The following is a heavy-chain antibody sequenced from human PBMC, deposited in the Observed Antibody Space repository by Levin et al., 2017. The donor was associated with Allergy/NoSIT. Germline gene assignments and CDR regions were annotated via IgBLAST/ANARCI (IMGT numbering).Heavy chain of an antibody. CDR3: AKGFMRNYYTDV. Sequence: PGGSLRLSCVDSGFTFSSDTMRWVRQAPGKGLEWVSTISSSGSDTYYVDSVKGRFTISRDNSKNTLYLQMLSLRPEDTAVYYCAKGFMRNYYTDVWGKGTTVTVSS. J-gene: IGHJ6*03. V-gene: IGHV3-23*01. D-gene: IGHD2-8*01. CDR1: GFTFSSDT. CDR2: ISSSGSDT.